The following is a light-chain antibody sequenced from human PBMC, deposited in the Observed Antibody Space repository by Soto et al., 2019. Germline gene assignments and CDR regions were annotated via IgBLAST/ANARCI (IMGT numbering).Light chain of an antibody. V-gene: IGLV1-44*01. CDR3: AAWDDSLNAYV. J-gene: IGLJ1*01. CDR1: SSNIGRNT. CDR2: SNI. Sequence: QSVLTQPPSASGTPGQRVSISCSGSSSNIGRNTVNWYQQLPGTTPKVLIYSNIQRPSGVPDRFSGSKSGTSASLAITGFQSEDEADYYCAAWDDSLNAYVFGAGTKVTVL.